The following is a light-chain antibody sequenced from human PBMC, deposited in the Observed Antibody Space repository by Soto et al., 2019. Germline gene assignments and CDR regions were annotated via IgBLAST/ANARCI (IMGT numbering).Light chain of an antibody. CDR3: QQYSNSRT. CDR1: QSVSGSY. V-gene: IGKV3-20*01. Sequence: EIVLTQSPGTLSLSPGERATLSCRTSQSVSGSYLAWYQQKPGQAPRLLVYGASSRATGIPDRFSGSGSGTGFTLTIDRLEPEDFAVYYCQQYSNSRTFGQGTKVEVK. CDR2: GAS. J-gene: IGKJ1*01.